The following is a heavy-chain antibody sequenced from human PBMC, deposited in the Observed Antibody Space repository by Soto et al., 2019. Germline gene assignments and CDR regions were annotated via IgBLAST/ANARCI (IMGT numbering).Heavy chain of an antibody. J-gene: IGHJ4*02. Sequence: QITLKESGPTLVKPTQTLTLTCTFSGFSLSTSGVGVGWIRQPPGKALEWLALIYWDDDKRYSPSLKSRLTITKDTAKNQVVLTMNNMDPVDTATYYCAHRGSKKTYYDILTGYAFFDYWGQGTLVTVSS. D-gene: IGHD3-9*01. CDR3: AHRGSKKTYYDILTGYAFFDY. CDR1: GFSLSTSGVG. V-gene: IGHV2-5*02. CDR2: IYWDDDK.